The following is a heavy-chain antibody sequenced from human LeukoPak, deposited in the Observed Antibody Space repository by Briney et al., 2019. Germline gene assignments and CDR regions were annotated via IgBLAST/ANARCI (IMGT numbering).Heavy chain of an antibody. CDR1: GFTFSSYG. CDR3: ARGPLPDY. CDR2: ISGSGGST. V-gene: IGHV3-23*01. J-gene: IGHJ4*02. Sequence: PGGSLRLSCAASGFTFSSYGMSWVRQAPGKGLEWVSAISGSGGSTHYADSVKGQFTISRDNAKNSLYLQMNSLRAEDTAVYYCARGPLPDYWGQGTLVTVSS.